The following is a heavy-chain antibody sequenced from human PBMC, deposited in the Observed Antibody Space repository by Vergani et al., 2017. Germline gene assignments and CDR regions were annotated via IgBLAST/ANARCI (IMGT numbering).Heavy chain of an antibody. D-gene: IGHD1-14*01. J-gene: IGHJ6*03. CDR3: ATGSNAIGTLGAQGYYYMDV. V-gene: IGHV1-24*01. CDR1: GYTLTELS. CDR2: FDPEDGET. Sequence: QVQLVQSGAEVKKPGASVKVSCKVSGYTLTELSMHWVRQAPGKGLEWMGGFDPEDGETIYAQKFQGRVTMTEDTSTDTAYMGLSRLRSEDTAVYYCATGSNAIGTLGAQGYYYMDVWGKGTTVTVSS.